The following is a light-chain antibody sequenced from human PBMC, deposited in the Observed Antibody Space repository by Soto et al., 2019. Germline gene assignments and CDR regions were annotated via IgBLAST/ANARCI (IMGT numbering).Light chain of an antibody. Sequence: QSALTQPASVSGSPGQSITISCTGTTSDVGRYKYVSWYQQHPGKAPKLIIYDVSNRPSGVSNRFSGSKSGNTASLTISGLQAEDEADYYCNSYTLSSTYVFGTGTQLTVL. CDR1: TSDVGRYKY. V-gene: IGLV2-14*01. J-gene: IGLJ1*01. CDR3: NSYTLSSTYV. CDR2: DVS.